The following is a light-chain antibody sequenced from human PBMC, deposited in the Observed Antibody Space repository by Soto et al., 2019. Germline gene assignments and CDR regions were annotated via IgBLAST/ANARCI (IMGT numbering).Light chain of an antibody. Sequence: EIRLTQSPSTLSASEGDRVTITCRASQSISDWLAWYQQKPGKAPKIIIYKASTLESGVPSRFSGSGSGTEFTLTISSMQPDDCGIYSCQQYNISPWTFCHGTMVDI. J-gene: IGKJ1*01. CDR1: QSISDW. V-gene: IGKV1-5*03. CDR2: KAS. CDR3: QQYNISPWT.